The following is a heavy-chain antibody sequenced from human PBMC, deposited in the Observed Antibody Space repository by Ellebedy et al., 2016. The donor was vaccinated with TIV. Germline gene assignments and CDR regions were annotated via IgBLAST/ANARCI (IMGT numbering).Heavy chain of an antibody. CDR1: GFTVRNNY. Sequence: GGSLRLXXAASGFTVRNNYMSWVRQAPGKGLEWVSVIYTGGTTHYADSVKGRFAHSRDNSKNTLYLQMSSLRAEDTAVYYCARGVTYGEDYYHYYMDVWGKGTTVTVSS. CDR2: IYTGGTT. V-gene: IGHV3-53*01. J-gene: IGHJ6*03. D-gene: IGHD4-17*01. CDR3: ARGVTYGEDYYHYYMDV.